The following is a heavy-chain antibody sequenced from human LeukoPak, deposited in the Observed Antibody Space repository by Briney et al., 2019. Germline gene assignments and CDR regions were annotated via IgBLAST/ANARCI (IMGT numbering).Heavy chain of an antibody. CDR1: GFTFSSYA. Sequence: PGGSLRLSCAASGFTFSSYAMNWVRQAPGKGLEWVSYISSGGRPIYYADSVKGRFTISRDNAKNSLYLQMSSLRVEDTAIYYCARDGPTVTPSIPFDFWGQGTLVTVSS. D-gene: IGHD4-17*01. CDR2: ISSGGRPI. CDR3: ARDGPTVTPSIPFDF. V-gene: IGHV3-48*01. J-gene: IGHJ4*02.